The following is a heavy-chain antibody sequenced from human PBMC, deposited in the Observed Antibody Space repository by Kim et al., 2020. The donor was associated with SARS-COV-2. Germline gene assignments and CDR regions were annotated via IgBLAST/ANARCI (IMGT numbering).Heavy chain of an antibody. CDR2: YK. D-gene: IGHD1-20*01. CDR3: ARGYKSTIGY. J-gene: IGHJ4*02. V-gene: IGHV3-21*01. Sequence: YKYYDDSVKGRFTISRDNAKNSLYLQMNSLRAEDTAVYYCARGYKSTIGYWGQGTLVTVSS.